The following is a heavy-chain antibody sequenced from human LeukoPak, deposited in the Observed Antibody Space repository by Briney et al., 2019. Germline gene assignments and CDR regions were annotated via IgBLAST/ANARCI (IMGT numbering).Heavy chain of an antibody. V-gene: IGHV1-46*01. CDR1: GYTFTSYY. J-gene: IGHJ4*02. D-gene: IGHD3-16*01. Sequence: ASVKVPCKASGYTFTSYYMHWVRQAPGQGLEWMGIINPSGGSTSYAQKFQGRVTMTRDTSTSTVYMELSSLRSEDTAVYYCASAPLGEITFDYWGQGTLVTVSS. CDR3: ASAPLGEITFDY. CDR2: INPSGGST.